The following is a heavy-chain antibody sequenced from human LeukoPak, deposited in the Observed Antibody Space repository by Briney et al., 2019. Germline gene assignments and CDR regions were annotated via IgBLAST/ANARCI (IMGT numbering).Heavy chain of an antibody. D-gene: IGHD1-26*01. Sequence: GASVKVSCKASGYTFRNYYIHWVRQAPGHGLEYMGWINFNRCDTNYAEKFQGRVTMTRDTSIDTVYMDLSSLRSDDTALYYCARDKSNGIGIVYWGQGTPVTVSS. J-gene: IGHJ4*02. CDR3: ARDKSNGIGIVY. V-gene: IGHV1-2*02. CDR1: GYTFRNYY. CDR2: INFNRCDT.